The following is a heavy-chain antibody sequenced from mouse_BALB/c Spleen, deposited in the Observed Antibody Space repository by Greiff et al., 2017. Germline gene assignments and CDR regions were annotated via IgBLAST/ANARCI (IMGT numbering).Heavy chain of an antibody. CDR2: ISYSGST. Sequence: EVKLMESGPGLVKPSQSLSLTCTVTGYSITSDYAWNWIRQFPGNKLEWMGYISYSGSTSYNPSLKSRISITRDTSKNQFFLQLNSVTTEDTATYYCARTYYRYDWFAYWGQGTLVTVSA. D-gene: IGHD2-14*01. CDR1: GYSITSDYA. J-gene: IGHJ3*01. V-gene: IGHV3-2*02. CDR3: ARTYYRYDWFAY.